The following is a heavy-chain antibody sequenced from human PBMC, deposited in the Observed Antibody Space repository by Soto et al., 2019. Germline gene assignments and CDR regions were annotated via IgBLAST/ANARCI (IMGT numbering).Heavy chain of an antibody. D-gene: IGHD4-4*01. V-gene: IGHV5-51*01. CDR2: IFPRDSDT. J-gene: IGHJ4*02. Sequence: EVKLEQSGAEVKKPGEALKISCQTSGYTFTNYWIGWVRHMPGRGLAWMGLIFPRDSDTRYNSSFAGKVTISSDRSNATAYLQWTTLKPSDTAIYFCARLGSLLQPIDYWGQGHPVTVSS. CDR1: GYTFTNYW. CDR3: ARLGSLLQPIDY.